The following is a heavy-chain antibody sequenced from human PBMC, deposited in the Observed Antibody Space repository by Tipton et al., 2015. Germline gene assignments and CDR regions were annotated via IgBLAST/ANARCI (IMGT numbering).Heavy chain of an antibody. Sequence: TLSLTCSVSGDPISSSNWWSWVRQPPGKGLEWIGEIHHGGSTNYNPSLKSRVTISADTSKNQFSLKLTSVTAADTAVYYCAREFVASGGFGMDVWGQGTTVTVSS. V-gene: IGHV4-4*02. D-gene: IGHD3-16*01. CDR3: AREFVASGGFGMDV. CDR1: GDPISSSNW. CDR2: IHHGGST. J-gene: IGHJ6*02.